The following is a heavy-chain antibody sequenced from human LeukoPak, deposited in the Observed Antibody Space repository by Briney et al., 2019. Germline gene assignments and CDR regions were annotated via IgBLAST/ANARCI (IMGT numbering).Heavy chain of an antibody. D-gene: IGHD3-22*01. V-gene: IGHV1-2*02. CDR2: INPNSGGT. CDR1: GYTFTGYY. CDR3: ARISRGDSSGYYLDY. Sequence: ASVKVSCKASGYTFTGYYMHWVRQAPGQGLEWMGWINPNSGGTNYAQKFQGRVTMTRDTSISTAYMELSRLRSDDPAVYYCARISRGDSSGYYLDYWGQGTLVTVSS. J-gene: IGHJ4*02.